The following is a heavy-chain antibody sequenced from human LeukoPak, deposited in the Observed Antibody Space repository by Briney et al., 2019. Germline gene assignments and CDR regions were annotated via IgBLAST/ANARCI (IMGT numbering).Heavy chain of an antibody. CDR2: INPNSGGT. Sequence: ASVKVSCKASGYTFTGYYMHWVRQAPGQGLEWMGWINPNSGGTNYAQNFRGRVTMTRDTSISTAFMELSGLISDDTAIYYCARDVRLTNNFFDPWGQGTLVTVSS. V-gene: IGHV1-2*02. CDR3: ARDVRLTNNFFDP. J-gene: IGHJ5*02. CDR1: GYTFTGYY. D-gene: IGHD3-9*01.